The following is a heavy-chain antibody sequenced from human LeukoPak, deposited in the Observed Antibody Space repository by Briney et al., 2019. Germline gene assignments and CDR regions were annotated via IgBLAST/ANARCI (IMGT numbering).Heavy chain of an antibody. CDR3: AKGPDGSGSYYPTTLDY. CDR1: GFTFSSYG. J-gene: IGHJ4*02. V-gene: IGHV3-30*02. D-gene: IGHD3-10*01. Sequence: RPGGSLRLSCAASGFTFSSYGMHWVRQAPGKGLEWVAFIRYDGSIKYYADSVKGRFTISRDNSKNTLYLQMNSLRAEDTAVYYCAKGPDGSGSYYPTTLDYWGQGTLVTVSS. CDR2: IRYDGSIK.